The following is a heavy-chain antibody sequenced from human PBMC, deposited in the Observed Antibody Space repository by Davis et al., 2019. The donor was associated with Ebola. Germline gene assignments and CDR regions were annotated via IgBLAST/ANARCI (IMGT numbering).Heavy chain of an antibody. J-gene: IGHJ4*02. D-gene: IGHD2-2*01. CDR2: ISGYNGDR. CDR1: GYSFGRYG. CDR3: ARDGAEALVVPAAPDY. Sequence: ASVKVSCKASGYSFGRYGISWVRQAPGQGLEWMGWISGYNGDRVYAQMLQGRVTMTTDTSTSTAYMELSSLRSDETAIYYCARDGAEALVVPAAPDYWGQGTLVTVSS. V-gene: IGHV1-18*01.